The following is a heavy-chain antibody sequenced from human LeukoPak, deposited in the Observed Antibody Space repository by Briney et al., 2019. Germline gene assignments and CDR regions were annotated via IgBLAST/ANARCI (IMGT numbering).Heavy chain of an antibody. D-gene: IGHD3-10*01. V-gene: IGHV4-34*01. CDR3: AGQSRVRGSVDMDV. J-gene: IGHJ6*03. CDR2: INHSGST. Sequence: SETLSLTCAVYGGSFSSYYWSWIRQPPGKGLEWIGEINHSGSTNYNPSLKSRVTISVDTSKNQFSLKLSSVTAADTAVYYCAGQSRVRGSVDMDVWGKGTTVTVSS. CDR1: GGSFSSYY.